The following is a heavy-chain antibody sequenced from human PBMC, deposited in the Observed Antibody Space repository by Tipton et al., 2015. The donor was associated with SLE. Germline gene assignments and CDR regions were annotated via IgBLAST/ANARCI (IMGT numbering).Heavy chain of an antibody. Sequence: QLVQSGGGVVQPGESLRLSCAASGFTFSSYAMSWVRHTPGKGLEWVSTISASGDPTYYADSVKGRFTISRDNSKNTLFLQMNSLRAEDTAVYYCARWDVEWNYFHYWGQGTLVTVSS. CDR2: ISASGDPT. CDR1: GFTFSSYA. J-gene: IGHJ4*02. V-gene: IGHV3-23*04. CDR3: ARWDVEWNYFHY. D-gene: IGHD3-3*01.